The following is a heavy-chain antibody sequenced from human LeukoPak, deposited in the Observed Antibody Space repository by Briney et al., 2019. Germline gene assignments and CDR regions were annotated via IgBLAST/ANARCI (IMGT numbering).Heavy chain of an antibody. CDR3: ARDPRGPTGYDSSSRGTFDY. CDR2: VLYDGTMQ. J-gene: IGHJ4*02. Sequence: PGGSLRLSCAASGFTFNNYAMHWVRQAPGKGLEWVAVVLYDGTMQYYADSVKGRFTISRDNSQSTLYLQMKSLRAEDTAVYYCARDPRGPTGYDSSSRGTFDYWGQGTLVTVSS. V-gene: IGHV3-30*04. CDR1: GFTFNNYA. D-gene: IGHD3-22*01.